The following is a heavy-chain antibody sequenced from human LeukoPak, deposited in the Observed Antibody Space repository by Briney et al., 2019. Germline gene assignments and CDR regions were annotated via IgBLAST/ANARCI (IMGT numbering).Heavy chain of an antibody. V-gene: IGHV4-31*03. J-gene: IGHJ6*02. Sequence: PSQTLSLTCTVSGGSISSGGYYWSWIRQHPGKGLEWIGYIYYSGSTYYNPSLKSRVTISVDTSKNQFSLKLSSVTAADTAVYYCARAGIGGYDPYYYYYYGMDVWGQGTTVTVSS. D-gene: IGHD5-12*01. CDR2: IYYSGST. CDR3: ARAGIGGYDPYYYYYYGMDV. CDR1: GGSISSGGYY.